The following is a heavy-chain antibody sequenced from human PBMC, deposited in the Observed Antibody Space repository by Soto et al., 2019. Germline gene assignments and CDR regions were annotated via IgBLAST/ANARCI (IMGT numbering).Heavy chain of an antibody. J-gene: IGHJ4*02. D-gene: IGHD6-13*01. Sequence: PGKEPEWIASIHYSGTPYYNLSLKSRVTISVDTSRSQISLQLRSVTAADTVVYHCARLWQQLVPEIWVQGALVPVSS. CDR2: IHYSGTP. V-gene: IGHV4-39*01. CDR3: ARLWQQLVPEI.